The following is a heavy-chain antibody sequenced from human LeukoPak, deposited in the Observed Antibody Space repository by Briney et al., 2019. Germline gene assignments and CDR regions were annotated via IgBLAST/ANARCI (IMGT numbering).Heavy chain of an antibody. D-gene: IGHD6-19*01. J-gene: IGHJ4*02. CDR2: MNPYSGNI. V-gene: IGHV1-8*01. Sequence: GASVKVSCKASVYSFTSYDLSWVRQATGQGLEWMGWMNPYSGNIGYAQKFQGRVTMTRDTSISTAYMELTSLTSEDTAIYYCARGLAVAGTGYWGQGTVVTVSS. CDR1: VYSFTSYD. CDR3: ARGLAVAGTGY.